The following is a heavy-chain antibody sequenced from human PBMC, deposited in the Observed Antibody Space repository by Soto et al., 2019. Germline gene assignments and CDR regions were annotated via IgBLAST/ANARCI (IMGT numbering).Heavy chain of an antibody. Sequence: SETLSLTCTVSGGSISSYCWSWIRQPPGKGLEWIGYTYYSGSTNYNPSLKSRVTISVDTSKNQFSLKLSSVTAADTAVYYCARQPYGDYHFDYWGQGTLVTVSS. CDR3: ARQPYGDYHFDY. V-gene: IGHV4-59*08. D-gene: IGHD4-17*01. CDR1: GGSISSYC. J-gene: IGHJ4*02. CDR2: TYYSGST.